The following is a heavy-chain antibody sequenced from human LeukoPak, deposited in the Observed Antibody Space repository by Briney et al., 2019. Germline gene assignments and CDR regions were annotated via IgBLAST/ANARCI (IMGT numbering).Heavy chain of an antibody. V-gene: IGHV1-46*01. Sequence: ASVKVSCKASGYTFTSYYMHWVRQAPGQGLEWMGIINPSGGSTSYAQKFQGRVTMTRDMSTSTVYMELSSLRSEDTAVYYCASTLYYYDSSGLPNFDYWGQGTLVTVSS. D-gene: IGHD3-22*01. CDR3: ASTLYYYDSSGLPNFDY. J-gene: IGHJ4*02. CDR1: GYTFTSYY. CDR2: INPSGGST.